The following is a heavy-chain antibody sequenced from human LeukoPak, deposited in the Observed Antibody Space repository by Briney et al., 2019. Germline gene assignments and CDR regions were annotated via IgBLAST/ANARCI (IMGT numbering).Heavy chain of an antibody. J-gene: IGHJ4*02. Sequence: WGSLKISCQGSGYSFTSYWIGLVRQMPGKGLGVMGIIYPGGSDTIYSPSFQGHVTISADKSITTPYLQWRSLTASDTAMYYCERSIATRGEADYWGQGKLVTVSS. CDR2: IYPGGSDT. CDR1: GYSFTSYW. CDR3: ERSIATRGEADY. V-gene: IGHV5-51*01. D-gene: IGHD6-6*01.